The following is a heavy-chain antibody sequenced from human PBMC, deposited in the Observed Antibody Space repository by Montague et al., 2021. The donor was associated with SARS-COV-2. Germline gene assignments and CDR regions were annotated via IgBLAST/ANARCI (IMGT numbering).Heavy chain of an antibody. CDR2: VKQDGSEK. J-gene: IGHJ6*02. CDR3: ARDYKPVGRDGYNYDDYYGMDV. CDR1: GVTFSNYY. D-gene: IGHD5-24*01. V-gene: IGHV3-7*01. Sequence: SLRLSCAASGVTFSNYYMSWVRQAPGKGLEWVANVKQDGSEKYYVDSVKGRFTISRDNAKNSLYLQMNSLRAEDTAVYYCARDYKPVGRDGYNYDDYYGMDVWGQGTTVTVSS.